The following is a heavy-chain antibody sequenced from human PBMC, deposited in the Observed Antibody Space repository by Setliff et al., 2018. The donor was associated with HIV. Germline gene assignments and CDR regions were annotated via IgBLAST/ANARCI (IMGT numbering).Heavy chain of an antibody. CDR1: GGSILSGGYY. V-gene: IGHV4-31*03. CDR2: IYYSGST. J-gene: IGHJ6*03. D-gene: IGHD3-10*01. Sequence: SETLSLTCSVSGGSILSGGYYWSWIRQHPGRGLEWIGYIYYSGSTTYNPSLKSRATISLDTSKNQFSLKLTSMTAADTAVYYCAREWRGRYYYYMDVWGKGTTVTVSS. CDR3: AREWRGRYYYYMDV.